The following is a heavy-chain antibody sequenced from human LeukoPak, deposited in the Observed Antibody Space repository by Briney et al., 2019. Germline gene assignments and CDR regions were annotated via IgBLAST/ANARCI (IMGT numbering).Heavy chain of an antibody. CDR3: ARDSTPQQLVPKTGSQEFDY. CDR1: GYTFTGYY. CDR2: INPNSGGT. Sequence: ASVKVSCKASGYTFTGYYMHWVRQAPGQGLEWMGWINPNSGGTNYAQKFQGRVTMTRDTSISTAYMELSRLRSDDTAVYYCARDSTPQQLVPKTGSQEFDYWGQGTLVTVSS. V-gene: IGHV1-2*02. D-gene: IGHD6-13*01. J-gene: IGHJ4*02.